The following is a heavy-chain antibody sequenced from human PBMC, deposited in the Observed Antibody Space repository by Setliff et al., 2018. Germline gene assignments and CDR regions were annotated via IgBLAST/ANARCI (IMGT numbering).Heavy chain of an antibody. D-gene: IGHD3-16*01. CDR1: GFTFSSYW. CDR2: VKQDGSEK. CDR3: ARDGGEY. J-gene: IGHJ4*02. Sequence: GGSLRLSCVASGFTFSSYWMSWVRQAPGKGLEWVANVKQDGSEKYYVDSVKGRFTISRDNAKNSLYLQMNSLRAEDTAVYYCARDGGEYWGQGTLVTVSS. V-gene: IGHV3-7*01.